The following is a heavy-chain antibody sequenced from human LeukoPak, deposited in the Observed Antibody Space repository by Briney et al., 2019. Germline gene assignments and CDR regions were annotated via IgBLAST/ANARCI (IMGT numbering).Heavy chain of an antibody. Sequence: PSETLSLTCTVSGGSISSYYWSWIRQPPGKGLEWIGYIYYSGSTTYNPSLKSRVTISVDTSKNQFSLKLNSVTAADTAVYYCARGVYIAAAQYGYWGQGTLVTVSS. CDR1: GGSISSYY. CDR3: ARGVYIAAAQYGY. D-gene: IGHD6-13*01. J-gene: IGHJ4*02. V-gene: IGHV4-59*01. CDR2: IYYSGST.